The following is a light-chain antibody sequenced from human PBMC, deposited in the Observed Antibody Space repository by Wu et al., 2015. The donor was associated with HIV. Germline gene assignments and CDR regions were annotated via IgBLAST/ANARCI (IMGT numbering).Light chain of an antibody. CDR2: KAS. CDR1: QSISDW. V-gene: IGKV1-5*03. J-gene: IGKJ2*01. CDR3: QQYSSYFLYT. Sequence: DIQMTQSPSTLSASVGDRVTITCRASQSISDWLAWYQQKPGKAPKLLIYKASSLETGVPSRFSGSGSGTEFTLTITSLQPDDFATYYCQQYSSYFLYTFGRGPTWRSN.